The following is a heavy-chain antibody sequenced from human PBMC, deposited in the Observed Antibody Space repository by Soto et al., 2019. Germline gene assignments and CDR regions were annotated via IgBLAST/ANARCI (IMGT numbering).Heavy chain of an antibody. D-gene: IGHD3-10*01. V-gene: IGHV4-31*03. CDR1: GGSISSGGYY. CDR2: IYYTGST. J-gene: IGHJ4*02. Sequence: QVQLQESGPGLVKPSQTLSLTCTVSGGSISSGGYYWSWIRKHPGKGLAWIGYIYYTGSTYYNPSLKGRLTISVDTSTIQFSLKLSSVTAADTAVYYCPTLYMVRGVMTFDYFSQGTLVTVSS. CDR3: PTLYMVRGVMTFDY.